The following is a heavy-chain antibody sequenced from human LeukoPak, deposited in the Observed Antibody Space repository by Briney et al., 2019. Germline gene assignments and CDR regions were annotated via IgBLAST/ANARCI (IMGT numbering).Heavy chain of an antibody. J-gene: IGHJ3*02. CDR3: ARDSNYYDSRGNDAFDIWGRGNDAFDI. CDR1: GGSISSYY. V-gene: IGHV4-59*01. D-gene: IGHD3-22*01. CDR2: IYYSGST. Sequence: SETLSLTCTVSGGSISSYYWSWIRQPPGKGLEWIGYIYYSGSTNYNPSLKSRVTISVDTSKNQFSLKLSSVTAADTAVYYCARDSNYYDSRGNDAFDIWGRGNDAFDIWGQGTMVTVSS.